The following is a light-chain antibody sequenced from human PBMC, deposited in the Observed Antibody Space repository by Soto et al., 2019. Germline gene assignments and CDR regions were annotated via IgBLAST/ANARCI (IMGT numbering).Light chain of an antibody. CDR1: QSVRNSH. V-gene: IGKV3-20*01. CDR3: QQYGDSPWT. CDR2: RAA. J-gene: IGKJ1*01. Sequence: EIVLTQSPGTLSLSPGERATLSCRASQSVRNSHLAWYQQKPGQPPRLLISRAASRAPGIPDRFSGSGSGTGFTLIISKLEPEDSALYYCQQYGDSPWTFGLGTKVDIK.